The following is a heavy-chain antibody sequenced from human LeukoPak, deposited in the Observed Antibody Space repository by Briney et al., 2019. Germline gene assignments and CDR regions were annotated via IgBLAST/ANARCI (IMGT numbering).Heavy chain of an antibody. CDR3: ARSDVDTATGIAN. J-gene: IGHJ4*02. CDR2: ISSSSSYI. Sequence: GGSLRLSCAASGFTFSSYSMNWVRQAPGKGLEWVSSISSSSSYIYYADSVKGRFTISRDNAKNSLYLQMNSLRAEDTAVYYCARSDVDTATGIANWGQGTLVTVSS. D-gene: IGHD5-18*01. V-gene: IGHV3-21*01. CDR1: GFTFSSYS.